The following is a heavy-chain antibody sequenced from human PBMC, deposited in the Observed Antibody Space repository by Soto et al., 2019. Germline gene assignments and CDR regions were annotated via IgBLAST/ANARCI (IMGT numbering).Heavy chain of an antibody. D-gene: IGHD1-1*01. V-gene: IGHV1-2*02. Sequence: QVQLVQSGTEVKKPGASVTVSCKSSGYTFTDFYLHWLRQAPRQGLEWVGWINPKSGDTKSSQRFQGRVTMSRDTSVSTAYIDLTSLTSDDTAIYYCATGTNGTTGWYHPWGQGTRVTVSS. CDR3: ATGTNGTTGWYHP. CDR2: INPKSGDT. J-gene: IGHJ5*01. CDR1: GYTFTDFY.